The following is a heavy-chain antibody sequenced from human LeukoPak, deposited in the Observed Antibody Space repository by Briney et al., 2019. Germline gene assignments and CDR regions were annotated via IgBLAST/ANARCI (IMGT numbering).Heavy chain of an antibody. Sequence: GRPLRLSCAASGFTFSSYGMHWVRQAPGKGLEWAAVISYDGSNKYYADSVKGRFTISRDNSKNTLYLQMNSLRAEDTAVYYCAKDLSSGKYYYDSSGYAFDIWGQGTMVTASS. V-gene: IGHV3-30*18. D-gene: IGHD3-22*01. CDR1: GFTFSSYG. CDR2: ISYDGSNK. CDR3: AKDLSSGKYYYDSSGYAFDI. J-gene: IGHJ3*02.